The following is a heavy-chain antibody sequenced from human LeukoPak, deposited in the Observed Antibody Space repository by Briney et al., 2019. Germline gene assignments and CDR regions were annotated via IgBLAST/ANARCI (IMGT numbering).Heavy chain of an antibody. Sequence: ASVKVSCKASGYTFTSYYMHWVRQAPGQGLEWMGIINPSGGNTSYAQKFQGRVTMTRNTSISTAYMELSSLRSEDTAVYYCARSRRAMTTVTDFDYWGQGTLVTVSS. J-gene: IGHJ4*02. V-gene: IGHV1-46*01. CDR2: INPSGGNT. CDR3: ARSRRAMTTVTDFDY. D-gene: IGHD4-17*01. CDR1: GYTFTSYY.